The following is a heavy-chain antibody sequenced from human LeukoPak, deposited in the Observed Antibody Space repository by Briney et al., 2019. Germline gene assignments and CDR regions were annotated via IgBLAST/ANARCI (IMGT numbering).Heavy chain of an antibody. V-gene: IGHV4-38-2*02. CDR3: AGHLPSPELQFYFDY. D-gene: IGHD5-24*01. J-gene: IGHJ4*02. CDR2: IYHSGST. CDR1: GYSISSGYY. Sequence: SETLSLTCTVSGYSISSGYYWGWIRQPPGKGLEWIGSIYHSGSTYYNPSLKSRVTISVDTSKNQFSLKLSSVTAADTAFYYCAGHLPSPELQFYFDYWDQGTLVTVSS.